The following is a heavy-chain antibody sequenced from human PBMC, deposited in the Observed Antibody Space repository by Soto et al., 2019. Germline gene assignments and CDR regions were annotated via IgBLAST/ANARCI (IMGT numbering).Heavy chain of an antibody. J-gene: IGHJ4*02. CDR2: IYWDDDK. Sequence: QITLKESGPTLVKPTQTLTLTCTFSGFSLSTSGVGVGWIRQPPGKTLQWLALIYWDDDKRYSPSLKSRLTITKDTSKNQVVLTMTNMDPVDTATYYCALRLGPPTTEYYWDYWGQGTLVTVSS. CDR1: GFSLSTSGVG. CDR3: ALRLGPPTTEYYWDY. V-gene: IGHV2-5*02. D-gene: IGHD1-1*01.